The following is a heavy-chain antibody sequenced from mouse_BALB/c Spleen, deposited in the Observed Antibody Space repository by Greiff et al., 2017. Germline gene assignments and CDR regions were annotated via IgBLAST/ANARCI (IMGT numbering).Heavy chain of an antibody. Sequence: EVQLQESGPELVKPGASVKISCKASGYTFNDYNMDWVKQSPGKGLEWIGDINPNNGGTIYNQKFKGKATLTVDKSSSTAYMELRSLTSEDTAVYYCANTGYAMDYWGQGTSVTVSA. D-gene: IGHD4-1*01. CDR3: ANTGYAMDY. J-gene: IGHJ4*01. CDR1: GYTFNDYN. CDR2: INPNNGGT. V-gene: IGHV1-18*01.